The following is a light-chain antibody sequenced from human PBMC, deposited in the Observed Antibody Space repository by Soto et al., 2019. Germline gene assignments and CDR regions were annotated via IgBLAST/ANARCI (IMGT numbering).Light chain of an antibody. CDR1: SSDVGGYDY. V-gene: IGLV2-14*03. CDR2: DVS. CDR3: TSYTARRLYV. Sequence: QSVLTQPASVSGSPGQSITISCTGTSSDVGGYDYVSWYQQHTGKAPKLLIYDVSNRPSGVSTRFSGSKSGNTASLTISGLQAEDEGDYYCTSYTARRLYVFGSGTKLTVL. J-gene: IGLJ1*01.